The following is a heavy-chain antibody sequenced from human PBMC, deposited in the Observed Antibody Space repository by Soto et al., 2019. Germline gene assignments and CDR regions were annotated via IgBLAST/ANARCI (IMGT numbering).Heavy chain of an antibody. J-gene: IGHJ3*02. V-gene: IGHV1-18*01. CDR1: RCTVTTYG. CDR2: ISAYNGNT. CDR3: ARDLGLDAFDI. Sequence: GASVKVSFMASRCTVTTYGISCLREAPGQGLEWMGWISAYNGNTNYAQKLQGRVTMTTDTSTSTAYMELRSLRSDDTAVYYCARDLGLDAFDIWGQGTMVTVSS.